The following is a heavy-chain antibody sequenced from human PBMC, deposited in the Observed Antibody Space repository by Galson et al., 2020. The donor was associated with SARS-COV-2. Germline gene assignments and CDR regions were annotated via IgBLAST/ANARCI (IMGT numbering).Heavy chain of an antibody. Sequence: GGSLRLSCTVAGFTFGDFAMSWFRQAPGKGLEWVGFIRSRTYDGTTEYAASVKDRFTISRDDSKNVAYLQMNSLITEDTAVYYCARGGFPYYYYMDVWGKGTKVTVSS. J-gene: IGHJ6*03. V-gene: IGHV3-49*03. CDR1: GFTFGDFA. CDR3: ARGGFPYYYYMDV. CDR2: IRSRTYDGTT.